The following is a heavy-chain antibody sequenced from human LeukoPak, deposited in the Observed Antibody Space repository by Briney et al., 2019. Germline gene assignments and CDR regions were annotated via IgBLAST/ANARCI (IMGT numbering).Heavy chain of an antibody. CDR2: IYYSGST. J-gene: IGHJ5*02. CDR3: AREKYSSSWYRFDP. V-gene: IGHV4-39*02. Sequence: PSETLSLTCTVSGGSISSSSYYWGWIRQPPGKGLEWIGSIYYSGSTYYNPSLKSRVTISVDTSKNQFSLKLSSVTAADTAVYYCAREKYSSSWYRFDPWGQGTLVTVSS. D-gene: IGHD6-13*01. CDR1: GGSISSSSYY.